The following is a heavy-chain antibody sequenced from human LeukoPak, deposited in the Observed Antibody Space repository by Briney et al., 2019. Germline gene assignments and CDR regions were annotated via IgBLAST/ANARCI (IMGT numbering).Heavy chain of an antibody. Sequence: PAETLSLTCAVSGGSFSGYYWTWIRQPPAKGLEWIGEINHNGRTNYNPSLKSRVIMSVDTSKNQFSLKLSSVTAADTAVYYCARPLGYCSDSRCPQSWFDPWGQGTLVTVSS. V-gene: IGHV4-34*01. CDR3: ARPLGYCSDSRCPQSWFDP. CDR2: INHNGRT. D-gene: IGHD2-15*01. J-gene: IGHJ5*02. CDR1: GGSFSGYY.